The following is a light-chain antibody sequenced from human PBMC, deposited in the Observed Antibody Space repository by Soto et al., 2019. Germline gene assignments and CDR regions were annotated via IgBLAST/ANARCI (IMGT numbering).Light chain of an antibody. Sequence: QSALTQPASASRSPGQSVTISCTGSNSDIGAYNHVSWYQQHPGKAPKLIIYEVGERPSGVPDRFSGSKSGNTASLTVSGLQAEDEADYYCCSYAGSKNFVFGTGTKVTVL. J-gene: IGLJ1*01. CDR3: CSYAGSKNFV. CDR2: EVG. CDR1: NSDIGAYNH. V-gene: IGLV2-8*01.